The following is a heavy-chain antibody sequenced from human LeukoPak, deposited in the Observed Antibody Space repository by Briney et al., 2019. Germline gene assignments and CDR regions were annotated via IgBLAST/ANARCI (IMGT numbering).Heavy chain of an antibody. CDR3: AKERGYAGYDILTGYYPTHYFDY. D-gene: IGHD3-9*01. CDR2: ISWNSGSI. Sequence: AGGSLGLSCAASGFTFDDYAMHWVRQAPGKGLEWVSGISWNSGSIGYADSVKGRFTISRDNAKNSLYLQMNRLRAEDTALYYCAKERGYAGYDILTGYYPTHYFDYWGQGTLVTVSS. CDR1: GFTFDDYA. J-gene: IGHJ4*02. V-gene: IGHV3-9*01.